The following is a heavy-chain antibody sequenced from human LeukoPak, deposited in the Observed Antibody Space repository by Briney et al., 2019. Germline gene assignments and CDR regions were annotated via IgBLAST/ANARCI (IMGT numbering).Heavy chain of an antibody. D-gene: IGHD1-7*01. V-gene: IGHV3-7*01. Sequence: GGSLRLSCAAFGFTFSSYWMSWVRQAPGKGLEWVANIKEDGSEKNYVDSVKGRFTISRDNAKTSVYVQMSSLRAEDTAVYYCVRGTRNFRYWGQGTLVTVSS. CDR1: GFTFSSYW. CDR3: VRGTRNFRY. CDR2: IKEDGSEK. J-gene: IGHJ4*02.